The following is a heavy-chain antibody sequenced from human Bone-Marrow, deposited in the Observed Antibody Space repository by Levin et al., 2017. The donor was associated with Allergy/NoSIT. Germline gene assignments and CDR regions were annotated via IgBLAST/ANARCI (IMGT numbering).Heavy chain of an antibody. Sequence: SQTLSLTCTVSGGSISSGDYYWRWIRQPPGKGLEWIGYIYYSGSTYYNPSLKSRVTISVDTSKNQFSLKLSSVTAADTAVYYCARYPTNYYYDSSGYPLFDYWGQGTLVTVSS. CDR2: IYYSGST. CDR3: ARYPTNYYYDSSGYPLFDY. CDR1: GGSISSGDYY. D-gene: IGHD3-22*01. V-gene: IGHV4-30-4*01. J-gene: IGHJ4*02.